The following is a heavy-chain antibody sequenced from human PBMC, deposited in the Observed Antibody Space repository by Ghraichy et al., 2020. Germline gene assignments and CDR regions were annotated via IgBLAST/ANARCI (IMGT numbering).Heavy chain of an antibody. CDR1: GFTFDDYT. CDR2: ISWDGGST. D-gene: IGHD2-21*02. V-gene: IGHV3-43*01. CDR3: AKDILAYCGGDCFSYFDY. Sequence: GGSLRLSCAASGFTFDDYTMHWVRQAPGKGLEWVSLISWDGGSTYYADSVKGRFTISRDNSKNSLYLQMNSLRTEDTALYYCAKDILAYCGGDCFSYFDYWGQGTLVTVSS. J-gene: IGHJ4*02.